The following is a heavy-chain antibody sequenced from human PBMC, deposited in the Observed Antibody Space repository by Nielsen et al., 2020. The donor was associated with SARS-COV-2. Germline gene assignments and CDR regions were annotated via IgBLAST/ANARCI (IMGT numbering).Heavy chain of an antibody. Sequence: SLKISCAASGFTFDDYAMHWVRQAPGKGLEWVSGISWNSGSIGYADSVKGRFTISRDNAKNSLYLQMNSLRAEDTAVYYCAKDGGYSYGYDYWGQGTLVTVSS. D-gene: IGHD5-18*01. CDR2: ISWNSGSI. CDR1: GFTFDDYA. V-gene: IGHV3-9*01. J-gene: IGHJ4*02. CDR3: AKDGGYSYGYDY.